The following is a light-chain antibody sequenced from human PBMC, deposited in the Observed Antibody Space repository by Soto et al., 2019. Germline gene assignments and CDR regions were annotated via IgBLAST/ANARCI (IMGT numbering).Light chain of an antibody. Sequence: QSALTQPPSASGSPGQSVTISCTGTSSDVGGYNYVSWYQQHPGKAPKLMIYEVSKLPSGVPDRFSGSKSGNTASLTVSGLQAEDEADYYCSSYEGSNEYVVFGGGTKLTVL. CDR2: EVS. J-gene: IGLJ2*01. V-gene: IGLV2-8*01. CDR3: SSYEGSNEYVV. CDR1: SSDVGGYNY.